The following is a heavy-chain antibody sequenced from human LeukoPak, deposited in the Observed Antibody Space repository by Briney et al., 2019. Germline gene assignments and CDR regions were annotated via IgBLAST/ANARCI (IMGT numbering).Heavy chain of an antibody. Sequence: SVKVSCKASGGTFSSYAISWVRQAPGQGLEWMGRIIPILGIANYAQKFQGRVTITADKSTSTAYMELSSLRSEDTAVYYCARRGASWDSSAYAHSRPFDYWGQGTLVAVSS. CDR3: ARRGASWDSSAYAHSRPFDY. CDR1: GGTFSSYA. J-gene: IGHJ4*02. V-gene: IGHV1-69*04. D-gene: IGHD3-22*01. CDR2: IIPILGIA.